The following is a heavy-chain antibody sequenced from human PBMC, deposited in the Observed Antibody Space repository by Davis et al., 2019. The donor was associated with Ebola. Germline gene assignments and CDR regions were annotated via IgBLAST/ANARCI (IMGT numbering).Heavy chain of an antibody. CDR3: ARTGYSYGYYFDY. CDR2: ISGSGGST. V-gene: IGHV3-23*01. CDR1: VITFSSYA. J-gene: IGHJ4*02. Sequence: GGSLRLSCTDSVITFSSYAMTWVRQAPGKGLEWVSAISGSGGSTYYAGSVKGRFTVSRDNSKKMMYLQMNSLRAEDTAVYYCARTGYSYGYYFDYWGQGTLVTVSS. D-gene: IGHD5-18*01.